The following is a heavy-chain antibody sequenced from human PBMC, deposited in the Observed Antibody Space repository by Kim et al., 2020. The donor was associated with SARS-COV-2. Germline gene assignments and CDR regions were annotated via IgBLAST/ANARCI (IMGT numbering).Heavy chain of an antibody. V-gene: IGHV3-43*02. D-gene: IGHD3-10*01. CDR1: GFTFDEYA. J-gene: IGHJ5*02. CDR3: AKDLRSTGWFDP. CDR2: ISGDGGST. Sequence: GGSLRLSCAASGFTFDEYAMHWVRQAPGKGLEWVSLISGDGGSTYYADSVKGRFTISRDKSKNSLYLQMNSLRTEDTALYYCAKDLRSTGWFDPWGQGTLVTVSS.